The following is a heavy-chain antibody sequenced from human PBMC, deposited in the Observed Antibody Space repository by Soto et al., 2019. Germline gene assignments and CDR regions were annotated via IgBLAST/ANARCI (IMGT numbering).Heavy chain of an antibody. D-gene: IGHD6-19*01. CDR1: GFTVSSNY. V-gene: IGHV3-66*04. Sequence: GGSLRLSCAASGFTVSSNYMSWVRQAPGKGLEWVSVIYSGGSTYYADSVKGRFTISRDNSKNTLYLQMNSLRAEDTAVYYCAKPPGSSSGWEEYFQHWGQGTLVTVSS. J-gene: IGHJ1*01. CDR3: AKPPGSSSGWEEYFQH. CDR2: IYSGGST.